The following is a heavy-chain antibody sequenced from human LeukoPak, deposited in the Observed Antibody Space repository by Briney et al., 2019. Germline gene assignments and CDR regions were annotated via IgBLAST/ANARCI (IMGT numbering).Heavy chain of an antibody. CDR3: ARWSYCSGGSCYSDGMDV. D-gene: IGHD2-15*01. CDR1: GGTFSSYA. CDR2: IIPILGIA. V-gene: IGHV1-69*04. J-gene: IGHJ6*02. Sequence: ASVKVSCKASGGTFSSYAISWVRQAPGQGLEWMGRIIPILGIANYAQKFQGRVTITADKSTSTAYMELSSLRSEDTAVYYCARWSYCSGGSCYSDGMDVWGQGTTVTVSS.